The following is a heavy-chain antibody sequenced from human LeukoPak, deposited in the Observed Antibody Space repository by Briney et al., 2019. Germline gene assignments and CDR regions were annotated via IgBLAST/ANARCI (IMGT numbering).Heavy chain of an antibody. Sequence: PGGSLRLSCAASGFTFSTHSLSWVRQAPGKGLEWVSAISSGGDYIYYADSVRGRFTISRDNSRNTLVLQMNSLRAEDTAVYYCTTYYYDSSGYYYPYYFDYWGQGTLVTVSS. J-gene: IGHJ4*02. D-gene: IGHD3-22*01. V-gene: IGHV3-23*01. CDR3: TTYYYDSSGYYYPYYFDY. CDR1: GFTFSTHS. CDR2: ISSGGDYI.